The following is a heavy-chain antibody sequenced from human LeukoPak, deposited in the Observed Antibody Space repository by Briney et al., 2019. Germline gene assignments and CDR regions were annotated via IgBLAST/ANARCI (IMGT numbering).Heavy chain of an antibody. Sequence: PSETLSLTCTVSGGSISSNSYYWGWIRQPPGKGLKWIGSIYYSGSTYYNPSLKSRVTISVDTSRNQFSLKLSSVTAADTAVYYCARVTTGYYYYMDVWGKGTTVTVSS. CDR2: IYYSGST. D-gene: IGHD4-11*01. CDR3: ARVTTGYYYYMDV. J-gene: IGHJ6*03. CDR1: GGSISSNSYY. V-gene: IGHV4-39*07.